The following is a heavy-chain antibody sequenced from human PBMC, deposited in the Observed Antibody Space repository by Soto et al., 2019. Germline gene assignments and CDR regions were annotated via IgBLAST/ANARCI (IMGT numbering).Heavy chain of an antibody. CDR1: GYTFTTFW. CDR2: IDPRDSQT. D-gene: IGHD1-26*01. Sequence: GESRKISCTGFGYTFTTFWISWVRQMPGKGLEWMGRIDPRDSQTNYSPSFQGHVTISVDKSISTAYLQWDSLKASDTAMYYCARLFCSTDTCDSWFDPWGQGTMVTV. CDR3: ARLFCSTDTCDSWFDP. V-gene: IGHV5-10-1*01. J-gene: IGHJ5*02.